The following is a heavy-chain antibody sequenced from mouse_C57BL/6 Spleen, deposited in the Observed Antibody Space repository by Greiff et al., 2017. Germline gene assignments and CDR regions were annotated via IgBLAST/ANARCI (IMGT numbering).Heavy chain of an antibody. CDR1: GYTFTSYW. Sequence: QVQLQQPGAELVKPGASVKMSCKASGYTFTSYWITWVKQRPGQGLEWIGDIYPGGGSTNYNAKFKSKATLPVDTSSRTAYMRLSSQTAEDSAVYYCARRLRQAMDYWGQGTSVTVSS. V-gene: IGHV1-55*01. CDR2: IYPGGGST. CDR3: ARRLRQAMDY. J-gene: IGHJ4*01. D-gene: IGHD2-4*01.